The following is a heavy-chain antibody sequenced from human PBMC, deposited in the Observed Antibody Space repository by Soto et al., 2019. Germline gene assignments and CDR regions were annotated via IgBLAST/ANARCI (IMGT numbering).Heavy chain of an antibody. CDR3: ARDRDYYDSCGYLDY. D-gene: IGHD3-22*01. J-gene: IGHJ4*02. Sequence: ASVKVSCKASGYTFTGYYMHWVRQAPGQGLEWMGWINPNSGGTNYAQKFQGRVTMTRDTSISTAYMELSRLRSDDTAVYYCARDRDYYDSCGYLDYWGQGTLVTVSS. CDR1: GYTFTGYY. V-gene: IGHV1-2*02. CDR2: INPNSGGT.